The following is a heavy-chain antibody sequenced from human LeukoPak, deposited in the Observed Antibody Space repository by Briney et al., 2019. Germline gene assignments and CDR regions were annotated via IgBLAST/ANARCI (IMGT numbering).Heavy chain of an antibody. J-gene: IGHJ4*02. V-gene: IGHV4-31*03. CDR1: GVSISSGGYY. CDR3: ARVKWSQRSFDY. D-gene: IGHD2-15*01. Sequence: PLQTLSLTCTVSGVSISSGGYYWSWIRQHPGKGLEWIGSIYYSGSTYYNPSLKSRVTISVDTSKNQFSLKLSSVTAADTAVYYCARVKWSQRSFDYWGQGTLVTVSS. CDR2: IYYSGST.